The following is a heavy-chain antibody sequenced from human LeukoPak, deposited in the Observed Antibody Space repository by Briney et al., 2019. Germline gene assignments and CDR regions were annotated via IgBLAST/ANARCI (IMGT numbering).Heavy chain of an antibody. D-gene: IGHD3-22*01. Sequence: SVKVSCKASGGTFSSYAISWVRQAPGQGLEWMGGIIPIFGTANYAQKFQGRVTITADESTSTAYMELSSLRSEDTAVYYCARWDSSGYEALDIWGQGTMVTVSS. V-gene: IGHV1-69*01. CDR3: ARWDSSGYEALDI. CDR2: IIPIFGTA. J-gene: IGHJ3*02. CDR1: GGTFSSYA.